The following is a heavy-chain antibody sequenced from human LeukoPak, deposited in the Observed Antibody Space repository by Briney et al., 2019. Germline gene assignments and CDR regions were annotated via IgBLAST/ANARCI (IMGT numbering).Heavy chain of an antibody. CDR2: IKQDGSEK. CDR1: GFTFSSYW. V-gene: IGHV3-7*03. CDR3: ASWEKYCSGGSCYSDN. J-gene: IGHJ4*02. Sequence: GGSLRLSCAASGFTFSSYWMSWVRQAPGKGLEWVANIKQDGSEKYYVDSVKGRFTISRDNAKNSLYLQMNSLRAEDTAVYYCASWEKYCSGGSCYSDNWGQGTLVTVSS. D-gene: IGHD2-15*01.